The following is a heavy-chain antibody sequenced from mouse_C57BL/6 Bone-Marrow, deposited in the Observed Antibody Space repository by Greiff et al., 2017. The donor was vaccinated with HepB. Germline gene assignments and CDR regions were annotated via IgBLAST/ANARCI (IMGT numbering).Heavy chain of an antibody. CDR2: IYPGSGNT. CDR1: GYTFTDYY. Sequence: VQLQESGAELVRPGASVKLSCKASGYTFTDYYINWVKQRPGQGLEWIARIYPGSGNTYYNEKFKGKATLTAEKSSSTAYMQLSSLTSEDSAVYFCARRIYYDYFDVWGTGTTVTVSS. CDR3: ARRIYYDYFDV. J-gene: IGHJ1*03. D-gene: IGHD2-4*01. V-gene: IGHV1-76*01.